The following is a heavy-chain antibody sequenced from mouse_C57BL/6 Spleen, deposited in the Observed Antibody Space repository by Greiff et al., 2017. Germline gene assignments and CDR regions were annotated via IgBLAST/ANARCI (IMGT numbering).Heavy chain of an antibody. Sequence: QVQLQQSGAELAKPGASVKLSCKASGYTFTSYWMHWVKQRPGQGLEWIGYINPSSGYTKYNQKFKDKATLTADKSSSTAYMQLSSLTYEDSAVYYCAVSTMVTTGAMDYWGQGTSVTVSS. CDR3: AVSTMVTTGAMDY. D-gene: IGHD2-2*01. CDR1: GYTFTSYW. CDR2: INPSSGYT. V-gene: IGHV1-7*01. J-gene: IGHJ4*01.